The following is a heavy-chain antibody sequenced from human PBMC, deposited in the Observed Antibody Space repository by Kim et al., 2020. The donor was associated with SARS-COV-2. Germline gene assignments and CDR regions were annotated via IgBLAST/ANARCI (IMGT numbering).Heavy chain of an antibody. CDR2: GRT. Sequence: GRTYYADSVKGRLTISRDNSKSTLYRRMNSLRAEDTAVYYCAKGTWYFDYWGQGTLVTVSS. D-gene: IGHD3-10*01. J-gene: IGHJ4*02. CDR3: AKGTWYFDY. V-gene: IGHV3-66*01.